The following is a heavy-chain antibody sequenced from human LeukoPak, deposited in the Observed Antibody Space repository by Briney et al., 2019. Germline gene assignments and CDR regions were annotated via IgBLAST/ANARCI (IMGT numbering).Heavy chain of an antibody. CDR1: GFTFSSYS. V-gene: IGHV3-21*01. J-gene: IGHJ4*02. CDR3: ARSPPGYYYDSSGCDY. D-gene: IGHD3-22*01. Sequence: GSLRLSCAASGFTFSSYSMNWVRQAPGKGLEWVSSISSSSSYIYYADSVKGRFTISRDDAKNSLYLQMNSLRAEDTAVYYCARSPPGYYYDSSGCDYWGQGTLVTVSS. CDR2: ISSSSSYI.